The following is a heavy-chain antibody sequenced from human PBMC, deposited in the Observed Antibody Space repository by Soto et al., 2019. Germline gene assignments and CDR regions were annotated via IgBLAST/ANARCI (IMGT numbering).Heavy chain of an antibody. Sequence: GGSLRLSCAVSGFICSSYDMSWVRQAPGKGLEWVSTILVGGSTHYEDSVKGRFTISRDTSKNTVYLQMNSLTAGDTAVYYCAKATATGGGAFEICGQGTMVPVS. CDR2: ILVGGST. CDR3: AKATATGGGAFEI. D-gene: IGHD2-8*02. J-gene: IGHJ3*02. V-gene: IGHV3-23*01. CDR1: GFICSSYD.